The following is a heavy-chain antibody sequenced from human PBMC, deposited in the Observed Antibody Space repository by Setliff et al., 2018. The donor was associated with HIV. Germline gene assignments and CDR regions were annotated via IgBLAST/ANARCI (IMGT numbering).Heavy chain of an antibody. D-gene: IGHD1-26*01. CDR2: IYTSETT. V-gene: IGHV4-61*09. Sequence: TCTVSGGSISSGSYYWSWIRQPAGKELEWIGHIYTSETTNYNPSLKSRVTIQIDRSNNHFSLNLWSATTADTAVYFCARDHELGAFDLWGQGTMVTVSS. J-gene: IGHJ3*01. CDR3: ARDHELGAFDL. CDR1: GGSISSGSYY.